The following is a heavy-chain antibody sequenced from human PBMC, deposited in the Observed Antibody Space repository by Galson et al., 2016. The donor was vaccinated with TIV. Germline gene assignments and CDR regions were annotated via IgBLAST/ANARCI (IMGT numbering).Heavy chain of an antibody. CDR3: ARLYINYEDNWFDP. CDR2: IFSTGST. CDR1: GDSISSDNHH. D-gene: IGHD4-11*01. Sequence: TLSLTCTVSGDSISSDNHHWSWIRQPAGAGLEWIGRIFSTGSTDYNPSPKSRVTISVDKSKNQFSLNVNSVTAADTAMYYCARLYINYEDNWFDPWGQGILVTVSS. J-gene: IGHJ5*02. V-gene: IGHV4-61*02.